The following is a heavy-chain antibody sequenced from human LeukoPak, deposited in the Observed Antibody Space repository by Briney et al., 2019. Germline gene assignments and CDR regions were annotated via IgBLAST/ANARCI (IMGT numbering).Heavy chain of an antibody. D-gene: IGHD5-18*01. CDR2: IYYSGST. V-gene: IGHV4-31*03. J-gene: IGHJ6*02. CDR1: GGSISSTNYY. Sequence: PSETLSLTCTVSGGSISSTNYYWTWIRQHPGKGLEWIGYIYYSGSTNYNPSLKSRVTLSVDTSKNQFSLKLSSVTAADTAVYYCARDGYGMTLDVWGQGTTVTVSS. CDR3: ARDGYGMTLDV.